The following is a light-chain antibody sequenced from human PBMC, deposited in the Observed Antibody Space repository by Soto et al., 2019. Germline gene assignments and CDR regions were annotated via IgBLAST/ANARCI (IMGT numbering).Light chain of an antibody. V-gene: IGKV3-11*01. CDR3: QQRSNWPLT. CDR2: DAS. CDR1: QIVSSY. Sequence: IVLTQSPATLSLSQGEIATLDCRASQIVSSYVAWYQQNPGQAPRLLIYDASNRATGIPARFSGSGSGTDFTLTIRSLEPEDFAVYYCQQRSNWPLTFGGGTKVEIK. J-gene: IGKJ4*01.